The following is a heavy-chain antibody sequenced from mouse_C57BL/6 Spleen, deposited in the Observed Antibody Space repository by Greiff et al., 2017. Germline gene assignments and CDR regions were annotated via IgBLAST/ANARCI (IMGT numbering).Heavy chain of an antibody. CDR2: IDPSDGYT. V-gene: IGHV1-69*01. J-gene: IGHJ1*03. CDR1: GYTFTSYW. Sequence: QVQLQQPGAELVMPGASVKLSCKASGYTFTSYWMHWVKQRPGQGLEWIGEIDPSDGYTNYNQKFKGKSTLTVDKSSSTAYMQLSSLTSEDSAVYYCARATVVARYFDVWGKGTTVTVSS. D-gene: IGHD1-1*01. CDR3: ARATVVARYFDV.